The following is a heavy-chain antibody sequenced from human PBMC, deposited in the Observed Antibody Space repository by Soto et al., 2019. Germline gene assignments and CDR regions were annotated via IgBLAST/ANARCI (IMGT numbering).Heavy chain of an antibody. Sequence: QVLLQEAGPGLVKPSQTLTLTCIVSGGSISSGNHFWSWIRQPSAKGLEWIGYIFYSGTAHYNSSLKSRVTISIDTSKNQFSLNLSSVTAADTAMYYCAREVITPVHQGADDAFDIWGQGTMVTVSS. CDR1: GGSISSGNHF. CDR2: IFYSGTA. J-gene: IGHJ3*02. D-gene: IGHD2-15*01. CDR3: AREVITPVHQGADDAFDI. V-gene: IGHV4-30-4*01.